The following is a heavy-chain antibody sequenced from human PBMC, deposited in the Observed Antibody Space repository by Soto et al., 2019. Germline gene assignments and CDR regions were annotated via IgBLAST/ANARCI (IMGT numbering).Heavy chain of an antibody. J-gene: IGHJ6*02. CDR2: FIPMINRP. V-gene: IGHV1-69*01. Sequence: QVQLVQSGAEVKKPGSSVKVSCKASGGTFSSYAISWVRQAPGQGLEWMGGFIPMINRPHSARKFQGRVTSTEDQSTSTAYMDLSSLRSEDTAVYYCARGQFHHVSNYYYALDVWGQGTTVTVSS. CDR3: ARGQFHHVSNYYYALDV. CDR1: GGTFSSYA.